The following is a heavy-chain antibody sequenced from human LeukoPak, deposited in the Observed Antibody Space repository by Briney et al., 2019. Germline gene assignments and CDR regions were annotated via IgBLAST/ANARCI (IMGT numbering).Heavy chain of an antibody. V-gene: IGHV3-23*01. CDR3: ATSSGWYPKYFDY. CDR2: ISGSGGDT. CDR1: GFTVSSNY. Sequence: GGSLRLSCAASGFTVSSNYMSWVRQAPGKGLEWVSAISGSGGDTYYADSVKGRFTISRDNSKNTLYLQVNSLRAEDTALYYCATSSGWYPKYFDYWGQGTLVTVSS. D-gene: IGHD6-19*01. J-gene: IGHJ4*02.